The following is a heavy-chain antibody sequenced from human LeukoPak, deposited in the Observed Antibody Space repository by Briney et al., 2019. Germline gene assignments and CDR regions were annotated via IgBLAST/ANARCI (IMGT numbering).Heavy chain of an antibody. J-gene: IGHJ4*02. CDR1: GFTFSSYW. CDR3: ASGEWELLALFDY. D-gene: IGHD1-26*01. Sequence: PGGSLRLSCAASGFTFSSYWMHWVRQAPGKGLVWVSRINSDGSSTSYADSVKGRFTISRDNAKNTLYLQMNSLRAEDTAVYYCASGEWELLALFDYWGQGTLVTVSS. CDR2: INSDGSST. V-gene: IGHV3-74*01.